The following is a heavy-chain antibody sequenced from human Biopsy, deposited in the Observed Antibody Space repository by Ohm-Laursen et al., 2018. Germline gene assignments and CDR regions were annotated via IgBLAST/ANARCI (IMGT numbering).Heavy chain of an antibody. CDR2: IYYSVMT. V-gene: IGHV4-59*02. CDR1: GDSVTKYY. Sequence: SETLSLTYAVSGDSVTKYYWSWIRQPPGKGLEWIGHIYYSVMTNYNPSLQSRVSISVGTSRNQVSLTLSSVTAADTAVYYCARDSGILNYGNFKYYHYYGMDVWGQGTKVTVSS. J-gene: IGHJ6*02. D-gene: IGHD4-11*01. CDR3: ARDSGILNYGNFKYYHYYGMDV.